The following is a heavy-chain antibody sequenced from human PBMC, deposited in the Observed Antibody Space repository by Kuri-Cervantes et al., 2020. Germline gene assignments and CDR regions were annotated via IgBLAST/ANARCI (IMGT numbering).Heavy chain of an antibody. J-gene: IGHJ4*02. CDR2: INWNSGII. V-gene: IGHV3-9*01. CDR3: AKDRHYDILTGPVDY. Sequence: SLKISCAASGFIFSNYDMHWVRQAPGKGLEWVSSINWNSGIIGYADSVKGRFTVSRDNAKNFLYLQMNSLRVEDTALYYCAKDRHYDILTGPVDYWGQGTLVTVSS. CDR1: GFIFSNYD. D-gene: IGHD3-9*01.